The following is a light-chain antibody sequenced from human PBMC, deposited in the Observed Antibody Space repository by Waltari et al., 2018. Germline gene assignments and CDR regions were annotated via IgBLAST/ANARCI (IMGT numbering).Light chain of an antibody. Sequence: QSVLTQPPSASGTPGQRVTISCSGSSSHTGRNTVNWYQQLPGTAPKLLIYSNNQRPSGVPDRFSGSKSGTSASLAISGLQSEDEADYYCAAWDDSLNGPVFGGGTKLTVL. CDR2: SNN. J-gene: IGLJ3*02. CDR3: AAWDDSLNGPV. V-gene: IGLV1-44*01. CDR1: SSHTGRNT.